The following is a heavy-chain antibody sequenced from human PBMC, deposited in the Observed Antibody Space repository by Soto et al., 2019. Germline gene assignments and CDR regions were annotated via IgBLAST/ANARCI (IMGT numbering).Heavy chain of an antibody. CDR1: GFTFSDYY. V-gene: IGHV3-11*06. CDR3: ARSGDNYNRLDY. Sequence: GGSLRPSCEGSGFTFSDYYISWIRQAPGKGLEWISYSSNSGTFSRYADSVKGRFSISRDNTKNLLYLQMNSLRAEDTAVYYCARSGDNYNRLDYWGQGTPVTVSS. D-gene: IGHD1-1*01. CDR2: SSNSGTFS. J-gene: IGHJ4*02.